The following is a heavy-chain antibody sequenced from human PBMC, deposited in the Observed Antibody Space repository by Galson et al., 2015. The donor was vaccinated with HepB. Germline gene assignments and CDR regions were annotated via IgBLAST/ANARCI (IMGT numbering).Heavy chain of an antibody. D-gene: IGHD6-13*01. CDR2: TYYRSKWYN. J-gene: IGHJ5*02. Sequence: CAISGDSVSSNSAAWNWIRQSPSRGLEWLGRTYYRSKWYNDYAVSVKSRITINPDTSKNQFSLQLNSVTPEDTAVYYCAREGGHSSSWFNWFDPWGQGTLVTVSS. CDR3: AREGGHSSSWFNWFDP. V-gene: IGHV6-1*01. CDR1: GDSVSSNSAA.